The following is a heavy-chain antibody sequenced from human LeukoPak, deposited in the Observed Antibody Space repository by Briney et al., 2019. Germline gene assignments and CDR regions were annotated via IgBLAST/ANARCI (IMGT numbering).Heavy chain of an antibody. CDR3: VKEPKLSGWFFDL. D-gene: IGHD1-1*01. J-gene: IGHJ2*01. CDR1: GFTFSNYA. Sequence: GGSLRLSCAASGFTFSNYAMSWVRQAPGKGLEWVSAFLAAGGGTFYADSVKGRFTISRDNSKNTLYLQMNNLRDDDTAVYYCVKEPKLSGWFFDLWGRGTLVTVSS. CDR2: FLAAGGGT. V-gene: IGHV3-23*01.